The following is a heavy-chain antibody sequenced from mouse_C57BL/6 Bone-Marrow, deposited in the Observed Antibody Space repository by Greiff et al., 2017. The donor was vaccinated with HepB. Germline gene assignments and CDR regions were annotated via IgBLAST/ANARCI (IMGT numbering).Heavy chain of an antibody. CDR2: IYPRSGNT. CDR1: GYTFTSYG. Sequence: QVQLQQSGAELARPGASVKLSCKASGYTFTSYGISWVKQRTGQGLEWIGEIYPRSGNTYYNEKFKGKATLTADKSSSTAYMELRSLTSEDSAVYFCASSLITTVVAHFDYWGQVTTLTVSS. J-gene: IGHJ2*01. D-gene: IGHD1-1*01. CDR3: ASSLITTVVAHFDY. V-gene: IGHV1-81*01.